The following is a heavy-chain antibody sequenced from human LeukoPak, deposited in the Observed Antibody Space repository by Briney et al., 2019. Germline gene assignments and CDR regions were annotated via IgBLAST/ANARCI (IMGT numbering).Heavy chain of an antibody. V-gene: IGHV3-21*01. CDR3: ASGLGATSYAFDI. CDR2: ISSSSSYI. CDR1: GFTFSSYS. D-gene: IGHD1-26*01. Sequence: GGSLRLSCAASGFTFSSYSMNWVRQAPGKGLEWVSSISSSSSYIYYADSVKGRFTISRDNAKNSLYLQMNSLRAEDTAVYYCASGLGATSYAFDIWGQGTMVTVSS. J-gene: IGHJ3*02.